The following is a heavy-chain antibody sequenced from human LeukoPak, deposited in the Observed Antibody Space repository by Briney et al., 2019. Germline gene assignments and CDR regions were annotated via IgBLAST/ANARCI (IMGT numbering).Heavy chain of an antibody. CDR3: ATGGGIRFLEWLLPFDY. V-gene: IGHV1-24*01. J-gene: IGHJ4*02. CDR2: FDPEDGET. Sequence: GASVKVSCKVSGYTLTELSMHWVRQAPGKGLEWVGGFDPEDGETIYAQKFQGRVTMTEDTSTDTACMELSSLRSEDTAVYYCATGGGIRFLEWLLPFDYWGQGTLVTVSS. CDR1: GYTLTELS. D-gene: IGHD3-3*01.